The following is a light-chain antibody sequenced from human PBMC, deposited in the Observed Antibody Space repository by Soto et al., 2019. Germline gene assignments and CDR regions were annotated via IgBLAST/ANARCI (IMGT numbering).Light chain of an antibody. CDR3: SSFAGNNNLV. CDR2: EVT. J-gene: IGLJ1*01. CDR1: SSDVGGHNY. Sequence: QSVLTQPPCASGSPGQSLTISCTGTSSDVGGHNYVSWYRRHPGKAPKLIIFEVTKRPSGVPDRFSGSKSGNTATLTVSGLQAEDEAEYHCSSFAGNNNLVFGTGTKVTV. V-gene: IGLV2-8*01.